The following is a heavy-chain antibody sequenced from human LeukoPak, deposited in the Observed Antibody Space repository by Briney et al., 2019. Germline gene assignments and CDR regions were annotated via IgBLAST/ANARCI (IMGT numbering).Heavy chain of an antibody. Sequence: PGGSLRLSCAASGFTFDDYGMSWVRQAPGKGLEWVSGINWNGGSTGYADSVKGRFTISRDNAKNSLYLQMNSLRAEDTALYYCAREGGSITIFGVVRSPTYYYYYMDVWGKGTTVTVSS. CDR2: INWNGGST. J-gene: IGHJ6*03. V-gene: IGHV3-20*04. D-gene: IGHD3-3*01. CDR1: GFTFDDYG. CDR3: AREGGSITIFGVVRSPTYYYYYMDV.